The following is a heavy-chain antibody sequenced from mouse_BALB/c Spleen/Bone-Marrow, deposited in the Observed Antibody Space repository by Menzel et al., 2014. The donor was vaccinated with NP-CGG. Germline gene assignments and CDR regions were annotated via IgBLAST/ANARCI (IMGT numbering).Heavy chain of an antibody. CDR2: IWAGGST. Sequence: VQGVEPGPGLVAPSQSLSITCTVSEFSLTSYGLHWVRQPPGKGLEWLGVIWAGGSTNYNSALMSRLSISKDNSKSQVFLKMNSLQTDDTAMYYCARGGSSRAWFAYWGQGTLFTVSA. D-gene: IGHD1-1*01. CDR1: EFSLTSYG. J-gene: IGHJ3*01. CDR3: ARGGSSRAWFAY. V-gene: IGHV2-9*02.